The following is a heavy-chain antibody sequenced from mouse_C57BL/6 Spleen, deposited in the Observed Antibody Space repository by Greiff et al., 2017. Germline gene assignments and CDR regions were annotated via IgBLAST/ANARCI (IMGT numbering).Heavy chain of an antibody. CDR1: GYSFTGYF. CDR3: ARDGYYGGGYFDV. J-gene: IGHJ1*03. V-gene: IGHV1-20*01. Sequence: EVQLQQSGPELVKPGDSVKISCKASGYSFTGYFMNWVMQSHGKSLEWIGRINPYNGDTFYNQKFKGKATLTVDKSSSTAHMELRSLTSEDSAVYYCARDGYYGGGYFDVWGTGTTVTVSS. D-gene: IGHD2-3*01. CDR2: INPYNGDT.